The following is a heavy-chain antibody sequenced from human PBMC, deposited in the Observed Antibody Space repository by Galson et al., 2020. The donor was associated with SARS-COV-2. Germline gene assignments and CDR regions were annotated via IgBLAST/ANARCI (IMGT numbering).Heavy chain of an antibody. J-gene: IGHJ3*02. V-gene: IGHV3-23*01. Sequence: GESLKISCAASGFTFSSYAMSWVRQAPGKGLEWVSAISGSGGSTYYADSVKGRFTISRDNSKNTLYLQMNSLRAEDTAVYYCAKDRVGGWYSVLRGAFDIWGQGTMVTVSS. D-gene: IGHD6-19*01. CDR1: GFTFSSYA. CDR3: AKDRVGGWYSVLRGAFDI. CDR2: ISGSGGST.